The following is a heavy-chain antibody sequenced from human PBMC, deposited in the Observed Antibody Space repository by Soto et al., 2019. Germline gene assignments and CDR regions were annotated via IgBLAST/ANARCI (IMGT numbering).Heavy chain of an antibody. CDR1: GYTFTGYY. CDR3: ARGEEDSSGLMDAFDI. CDR2: INPNSGGT. D-gene: IGHD3-22*01. Sequence: GASVKVSCKASGYTFTGYYMHWVRQAPGQGLEWMGWINPNSGGTNYAQKFQGRVTMTRDTSISTTYMELSRLRSDDTAVYYCARGEEDSSGLMDAFDIWGQGTMVTVS. V-gene: IGHV1-2*02. J-gene: IGHJ3*02.